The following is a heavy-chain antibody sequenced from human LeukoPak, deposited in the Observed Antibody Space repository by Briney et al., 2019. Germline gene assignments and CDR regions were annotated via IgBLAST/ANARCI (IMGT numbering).Heavy chain of an antibody. CDR2: INPNSGGT. Sequence: ASVKVSCKASGYTFTGYYMHWVRQAPGQGLEWMGWINPNSGGTNYAQKFQGRVTMTRDTSISTAYMELSRLRSDDTAVYYCARDRYCSSTSCYAGNWFGPWGQGTLVTVSS. J-gene: IGHJ5*02. CDR3: ARDRYCSSTSCYAGNWFGP. D-gene: IGHD2-2*01. V-gene: IGHV1-2*02. CDR1: GYTFTGYY.